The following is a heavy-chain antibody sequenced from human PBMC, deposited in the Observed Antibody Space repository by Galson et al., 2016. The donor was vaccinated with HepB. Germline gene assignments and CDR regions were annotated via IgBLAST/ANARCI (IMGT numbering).Heavy chain of an antibody. CDR2: IKSRGGSV. Sequence: SLRLSCAASGFTFSSYEMNWVRQAPGKGLEWVSYIKSRGGSVYYADSVKGRFTITRDNDKNSLYLQMNSLGVYETAVYFCARGFRSGWGIDYWGQGTLVTVSS. D-gene: IGHD6-19*01. J-gene: IGHJ4*02. CDR3: ARGFRSGWGIDY. V-gene: IGHV3-48*03. CDR1: GFTFSSYE.